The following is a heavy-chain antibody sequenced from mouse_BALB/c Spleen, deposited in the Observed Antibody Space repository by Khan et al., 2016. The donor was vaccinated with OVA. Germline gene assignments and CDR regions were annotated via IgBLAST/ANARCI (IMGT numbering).Heavy chain of an antibody. CDR1: GYSITSGYA. CDR3: ARKNYYGYAMDY. J-gene: IGHJ4*01. V-gene: IGHV3-2*02. D-gene: IGHD1-1*01. Sequence: VQLVESGPGLVKPSQSLSLTCTVTGYSITSGYAWNWIRQFPGNKLEWMGYISYSGSTSYNPSLRSRISITRDTSKNQFFLQLNSVTTEDIATYYCARKNYYGYAMDYWGQGTSVTVSS. CDR2: ISYSGST.